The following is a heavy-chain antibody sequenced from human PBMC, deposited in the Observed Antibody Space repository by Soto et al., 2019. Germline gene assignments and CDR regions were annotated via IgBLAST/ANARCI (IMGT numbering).Heavy chain of an antibody. D-gene: IGHD3-22*01. Sequence: EVQLLESGGGLVQPGGSLSLSCAASAFTFNNYAMSWVRQAPGKGLEWVSGIGGSGRTTYYADSVKGRFTISRDNSNNTLFLQMNSLRAEDMAVYYCAKSRYSDSSGDFYDYWGQGTLVTVSS. CDR3: AKSRYSDSSGDFYDY. CDR2: IGGSGRTT. CDR1: AFTFNNYA. V-gene: IGHV3-23*01. J-gene: IGHJ4*02.